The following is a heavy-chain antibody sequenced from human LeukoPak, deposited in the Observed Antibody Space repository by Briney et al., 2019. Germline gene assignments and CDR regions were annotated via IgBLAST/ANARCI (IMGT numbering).Heavy chain of an antibody. D-gene: IGHD5-12*01. V-gene: IGHV1-18*01. CDR3: AREMSGYDSNWFDP. J-gene: IGHJ5*02. CDR1: GYTFTSYG. Sequence: ASVKVTCKASGYTFTSYGISWVRQAPGQGLEWMGWISAYNGNTNYAQKLQGRVTMTTDTSTSTAYMELRSLRSDDTAVYYCAREMSGYDSNWFDPWGQGTLVTVSS. CDR2: ISAYNGNT.